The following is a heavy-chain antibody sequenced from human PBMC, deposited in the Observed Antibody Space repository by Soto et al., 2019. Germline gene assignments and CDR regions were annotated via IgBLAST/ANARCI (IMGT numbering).Heavy chain of an antibody. CDR1: GGSISSSNW. J-gene: IGHJ4*02. Sequence: PSVTLPLTCAVSGGSISSSNWWSRVRQHPGKGLEWIGEIYHSGSTNYNPSLKSRVTISADKSISTAYLQWSSLKASDTAMYYCARHGVGDILTGQPDYWGQGTLVTVSS. D-gene: IGHD3-9*01. CDR3: ARHGVGDILTGQPDY. V-gene: IGHV4-4*02. CDR2: IYHSGST.